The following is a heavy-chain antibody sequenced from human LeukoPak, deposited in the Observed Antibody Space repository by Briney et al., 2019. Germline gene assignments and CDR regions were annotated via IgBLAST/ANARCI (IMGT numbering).Heavy chain of an antibody. J-gene: IGHJ6*03. CDR1: GYSFTSYW. D-gene: IGHD6-13*01. V-gene: IGHV5-51*01. CDR3: ATYAGYSSSYYYYMDV. Sequence: GEALKISCKGSGYSFTSYWIGWVRQRPGKGLEWMGIIYPGYSDTRYRPSFQGQVTISADKSIRTAYLQWSSLKASDTAMYYCATYAGYSSSYYYYMDVWGKGTTVTVSS. CDR2: IYPGYSDT.